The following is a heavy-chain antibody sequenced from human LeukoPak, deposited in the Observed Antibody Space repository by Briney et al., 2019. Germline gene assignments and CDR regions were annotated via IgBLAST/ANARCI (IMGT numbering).Heavy chain of an antibody. Sequence: GESLKISCKGSGYSFTNYWIGWVRPMPGKGLEWMGIIYPGDSDTRYSPSFQGQVTISADKSISTAYLQWSSLKASDTAMYYCARLLYYDFWRVYYFDYWGQGTLVTVSS. CDR3: ARLLYYDFWRVYYFDY. CDR2: IYPGDSDT. CDR1: GYSFTNYW. D-gene: IGHD3-3*01. V-gene: IGHV5-51*01. J-gene: IGHJ4*02.